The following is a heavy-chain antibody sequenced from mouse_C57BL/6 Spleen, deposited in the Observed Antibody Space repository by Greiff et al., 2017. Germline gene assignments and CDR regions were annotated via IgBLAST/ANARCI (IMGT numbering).Heavy chain of an antibody. CDR1: GYTFTSYD. CDR2: IYPRSGNT. D-gene: IGHD1-1*01. CDR3: AREGTTVVATRAMDY. J-gene: IGHJ4*01. V-gene: IGHV1-81*01. Sequence: QVQLKQSGPELVKPGASVKLSCKASGYTFTSYDINWVKQRPGQGLAWIGEIYPRSGNTYSNEKFKGKATLTADKSSCTAYMDLRSLPSEDSAVYFCAREGTTVVATRAMDYWGQGTSVTVSS.